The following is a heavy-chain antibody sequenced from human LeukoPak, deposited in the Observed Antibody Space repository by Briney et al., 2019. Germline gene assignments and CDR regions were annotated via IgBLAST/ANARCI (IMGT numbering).Heavy chain of an antibody. D-gene: IGHD1-26*01. Sequence: ASVKVSCKASGYTFTTYDINWVRQATGQGLEWMGWMNPNSGNTGYAQKFQGRVTMTRSTSITTAYMELTGLRSEDTAVYYCARGLGEGATNWFDPWGQGTLVTVPS. CDR1: GYTFTTYD. CDR2: MNPNSGNT. CDR3: ARGLGEGATNWFDP. J-gene: IGHJ5*02. V-gene: IGHV1-8*01.